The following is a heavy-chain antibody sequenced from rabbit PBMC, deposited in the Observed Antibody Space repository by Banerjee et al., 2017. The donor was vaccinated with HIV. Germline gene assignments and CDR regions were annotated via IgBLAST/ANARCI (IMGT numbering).Heavy chain of an antibody. V-gene: IGHV1S45*01. CDR3: ARGHAGSSWGLDL. CDR2: IYTDSDGT. Sequence: QEQLEESGGDLVKPEGSLTLTCTASGFSFSNGYVMCWVRQAPGKGLEWIACIYTDSDGTWYASWVNGRFTITKTSSTTVTLQMTSLTAADTATYFCARGHAGSSWGLDLWGPGTLVTVS. J-gene: IGHJ3*01. CDR1: GFSFSNGYV. D-gene: IGHD4-2*01.